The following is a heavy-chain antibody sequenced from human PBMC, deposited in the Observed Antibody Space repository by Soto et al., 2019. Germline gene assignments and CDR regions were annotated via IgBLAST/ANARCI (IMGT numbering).Heavy chain of an antibody. J-gene: IGHJ6*02. CDR2: INAGNGNT. V-gene: IGHV1-3*01. Sequence: QVQLVQSGAEVKKPGASVKVSCKASGYTFTSYAMHWVRQAPGQRLEWMGWINAGNGNTKYSQKCQGRVTITRDTSASTAYMELSSLRSEDTAVYYCARDPFEYYYGMDVWGQGTTVTVSS. CDR3: ARDPFEYYYGMDV. CDR1: GYTFTSYA.